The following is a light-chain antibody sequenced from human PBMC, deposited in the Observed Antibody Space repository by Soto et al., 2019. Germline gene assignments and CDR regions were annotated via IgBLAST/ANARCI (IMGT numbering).Light chain of an antibody. CDR2: GAS. V-gene: IGKV3-20*01. CDR1: QSVSSSY. J-gene: IGKJ1*01. CDR3: QQYGSSRWT. Sequence: EIVLTQSPGTLSLSPGERATLSCRASQSVSSSYLAWYQQNRGLAPRLLIYGASSRAPGIPDRFGGSGSGTDFTLTISRLEPEDFAVYYCQQYGSSRWTFGQGTKVEIK.